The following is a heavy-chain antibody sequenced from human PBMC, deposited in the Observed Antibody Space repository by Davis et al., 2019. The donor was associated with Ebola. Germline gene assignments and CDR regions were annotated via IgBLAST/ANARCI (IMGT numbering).Heavy chain of an antibody. V-gene: IGHV1-18*01. CDR2: ISAYNGNT. D-gene: IGHD4-11*01. CDR1: GYTFTSYG. J-gene: IGHJ6*02. CDR3: AREQTPFGYSNYYYYYGMDV. Sequence: ASVKVSCEASGYTFTSYGISWVRQAPGQGLEWMGWISAYNGNTNYAQKLQGRVTMTTDTSTSTAYMELRSLRSDDTAVYYCAREQTPFGYSNYYYYYGMDVWGQGTTVTVSS.